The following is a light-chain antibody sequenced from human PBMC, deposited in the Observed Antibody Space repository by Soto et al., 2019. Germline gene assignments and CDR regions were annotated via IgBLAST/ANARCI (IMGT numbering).Light chain of an antibody. CDR3: QQHGVT. J-gene: IGKJ5*01. Sequence: IVLTQSPVTLSFSPVERSTLSCRASQSVSSSYLAWYQQKPGQAPRLLIYGASSRATGIPDRFSGSGSGTDFTLTISRLEPEDFAVYYCQQHGVTFGQGTRLEIK. V-gene: IGKV3-20*01. CDR2: GAS. CDR1: QSVSSSY.